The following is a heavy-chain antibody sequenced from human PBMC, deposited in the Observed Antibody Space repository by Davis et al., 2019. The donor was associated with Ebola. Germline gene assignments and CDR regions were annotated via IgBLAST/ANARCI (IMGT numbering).Heavy chain of an antibody. J-gene: IGHJ4*02. Sequence: GESLKISCKGSGYSFTSYWIAWVRQMPGKGLECMGIIYPGDSETRYSPFFQGQVTISADKSITTAYLQWSSLKASDTAMYYCARLRSITRLTSFYYWGQGTLVTVSS. V-gene: IGHV5-51*01. D-gene: IGHD3-10*01. CDR3: ARLRSITRLTSFYY. CDR2: IYPGDSET. CDR1: GYSFTSYW.